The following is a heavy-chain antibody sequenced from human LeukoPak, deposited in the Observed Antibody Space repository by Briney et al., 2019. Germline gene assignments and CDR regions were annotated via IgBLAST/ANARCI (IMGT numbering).Heavy chain of an antibody. CDR2: ISAYNGNT. J-gene: IGHJ4*02. D-gene: IGHD4-17*01. Sequence: ASVKVSCKASGDTFTDYGISWVRQAPGQGLEWMGWISAYNGNTNYAQKLQGRITMTTDTSTSTANMELRSLRSDDTALYYCARDSGDSLDYWGQGTLVTVSS. CDR3: ARDSGDSLDY. V-gene: IGHV1-18*01. CDR1: GDTFTDYG.